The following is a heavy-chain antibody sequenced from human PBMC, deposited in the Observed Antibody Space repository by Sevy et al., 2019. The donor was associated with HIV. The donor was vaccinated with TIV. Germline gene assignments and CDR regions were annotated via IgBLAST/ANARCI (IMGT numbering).Heavy chain of an antibody. Sequence: ASVKVSCTSSGYTFIAHYLHWVRQAPGQGLEWMGWISPDSGDTKYTEKFQDRVTMTRDTSISTAYMELITLRSDDTAVYFCARVQRGGVPDYWGQGTLVTVSS. CDR3: ARVQRGGVPDY. D-gene: IGHD3-10*01. CDR2: ISPDSGDT. CDR1: GYTFIAHY. V-gene: IGHV1-2*02. J-gene: IGHJ4*02.